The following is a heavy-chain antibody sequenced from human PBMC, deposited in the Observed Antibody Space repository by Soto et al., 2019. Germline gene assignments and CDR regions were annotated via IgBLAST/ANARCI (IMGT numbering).Heavy chain of an antibody. Sequence: QVQLQESGPGLVKPSETLSLTCTVSGGSISSYYWSWIRQPPGKGLEWIGYIYYSGSTNYNPSLKSRVTISVDTSKNQFSLKLSSVTAADTAVYYCARGGLRRAFDIWGQGTMVTVSS. CDR3: ARGGLRRAFDI. V-gene: IGHV4-59*01. J-gene: IGHJ3*02. D-gene: IGHD4-17*01. CDR1: GGSISSYY. CDR2: IYYSGST.